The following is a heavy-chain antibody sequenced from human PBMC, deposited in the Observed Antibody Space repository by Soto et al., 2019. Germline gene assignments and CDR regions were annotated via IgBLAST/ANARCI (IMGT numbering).Heavy chain of an antibody. Sequence: TSETLSLTCTFSGGSISSYYWSWIRQPPGKGLEWIGYIYYSGSTNYNPSLKSRVTISVDTSKNQFSLKLSSVTAADTAVYYCARVKNCSSTSCYWDYYYYMDVWGKGTTVTVSS. V-gene: IGHV4-59*01. CDR2: IYYSGST. CDR3: ARVKNCSSTSCYWDYYYYMDV. J-gene: IGHJ6*03. CDR1: GGSISSYY. D-gene: IGHD2-2*01.